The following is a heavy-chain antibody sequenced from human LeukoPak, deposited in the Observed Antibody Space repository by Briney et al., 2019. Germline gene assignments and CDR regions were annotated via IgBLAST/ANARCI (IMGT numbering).Heavy chain of an antibody. Sequence: SETLSLTCTVSGGSISSSRHYWGWIRQPPGKGLEWIGSIYYSGSTYYNPSLKSRVTISVDTSKNQFSLKLSSVTAADTAVYYCARLEAYTNTALSTGRFDCWGQGTLVTVSS. CDR2: IYYSGST. V-gene: IGHV4-39*01. J-gene: IGHJ4*02. CDR1: GGSISSSRHY. D-gene: IGHD5-18*01. CDR3: ARLEAYTNTALSTGRFDC.